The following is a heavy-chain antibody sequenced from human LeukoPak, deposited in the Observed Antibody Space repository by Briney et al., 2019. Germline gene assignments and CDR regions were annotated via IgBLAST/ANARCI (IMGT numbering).Heavy chain of an antibody. CDR2: INPSGGST. D-gene: IGHD6-19*01. J-gene: IGHJ6*03. CDR3: ARDASVAVAGQDYYYYYMDV. Sequence: ASVKVSCKASGYTFTSYYMHWVRQAPGQGLEWMGIINPSGGSTSYAQKFQGRVTMTRDMSTSTVYMELSSLRSEDTAVYYCARDASVAVAGQDYYYYYMDVWGKGTTVTVYS. CDR1: GYTFTSYY. V-gene: IGHV1-46*01.